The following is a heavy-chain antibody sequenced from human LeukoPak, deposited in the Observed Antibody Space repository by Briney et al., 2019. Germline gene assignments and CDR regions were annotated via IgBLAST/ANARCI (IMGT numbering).Heavy chain of an antibody. V-gene: IGHV4-38-2*01. Sequence: PSETLSLTCAVSGYSISSGYYWGWIRQPPGKGLEWIGSIYHSGSTYYNPSLKSRVTISADTSKNQFSLKLSSVTAADTAVYYCARVRSAAEVFDYWGQGTLVTVSS. CDR3: ARVRSAAEVFDY. J-gene: IGHJ4*02. CDR1: GYSISSGYY. D-gene: IGHD3-10*01. CDR2: IYHSGST.